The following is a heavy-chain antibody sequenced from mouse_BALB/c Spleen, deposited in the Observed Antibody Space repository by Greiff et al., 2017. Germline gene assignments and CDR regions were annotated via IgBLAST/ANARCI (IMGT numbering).Heavy chain of an antibody. V-gene: IGHV5-6-4*01. CDR1: GFTFSSYT. CDR2: ISSGGSYT. D-gene: IGHD2-13*01. CDR3: TRGIFDYPYAMDY. J-gene: IGHJ4*01. Sequence: EVQLVESGGGLVKPGGSLKLSCAASGFTFSSYTMSWVRQTPEKRLEWVATISSGGSYTYYPDSVKGRFTISRDNAKNTLYLQMSSLKSEDTAMYYCTRGIFDYPYAMDYWGQGTSVTVSS.